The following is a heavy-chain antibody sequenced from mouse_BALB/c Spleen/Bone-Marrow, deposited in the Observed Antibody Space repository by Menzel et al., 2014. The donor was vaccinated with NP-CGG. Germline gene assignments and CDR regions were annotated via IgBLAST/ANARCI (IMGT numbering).Heavy chain of an antibody. CDR2: ISYSGST. V-gene: IGHV3-8*02. CDR3: ARILLRSYAMDY. J-gene: IGHJ4*01. D-gene: IGHD1-1*01. Sequence: EVKVEESGPSLVKPSQTLSLTCSVTGDSITSGYWNWIRKFPGNKLEYMGYISYSGSTYYNPSLKSRISITRDTSKNXYYLQLNSVTTEDTATYYCARILLRSYAMDYWGQGTSVTVSS. CDR1: GDSITSGY.